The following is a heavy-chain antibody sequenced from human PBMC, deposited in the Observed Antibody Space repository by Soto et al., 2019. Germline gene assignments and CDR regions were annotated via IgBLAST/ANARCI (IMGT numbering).Heavy chain of an antibody. V-gene: IGHV4-39*01. J-gene: IGHJ6*02. Sequence: QLQLQESGPGLVKPSETLSLTCTVSGGSISSSSYYWGWIRQPPGKGLEWIGSIYYSGSTYYNPSLKSRVTISVDTSKNQFSLKLSSVTAADTAVYYCARRYLSLRPTRDYYYGMDVWGQGTTVTVSS. CDR2: IYYSGST. D-gene: IGHD3-10*01. CDR1: GGSISSSSYY. CDR3: ARRYLSLRPTRDYYYGMDV.